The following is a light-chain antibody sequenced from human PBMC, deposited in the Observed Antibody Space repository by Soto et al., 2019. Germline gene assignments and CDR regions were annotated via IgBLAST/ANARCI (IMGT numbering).Light chain of an antibody. CDR1: QSISSW. V-gene: IGKV1-5*01. CDR3: QRYTNFPWT. J-gene: IGKJ1*01. CDR2: DVS. Sequence: DIQMTQSPPTLSASVGDRVTITCRASQSISSWLAWYQQRPGKAPNLLIYDVSSLESGVPSRFSGSVSGTEFTLTISTLQPDDFATYNCQRYTNFPWTSAQGPKV.